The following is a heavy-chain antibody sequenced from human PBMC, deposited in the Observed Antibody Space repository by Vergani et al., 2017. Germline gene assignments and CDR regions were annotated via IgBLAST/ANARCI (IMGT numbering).Heavy chain of an antibody. CDR3: AKGGLNYWFVS. V-gene: IGHV3-23*01. D-gene: IGHD3-10*01. CDR2: INTNGDYT. J-gene: IGHJ5*01. CDR1: GFSFTTYA. Sequence: EVQLLESGGDLVQPGGSLRLSCAASGFSFTTYAMSWVRQAPGKGLEWVSTINTNGDYTCYGDSVKGRFTISRDNSKSTLYLQMNSLRAEDTAIYYCAKGGLNYWFVSWGQGTLVIVS.